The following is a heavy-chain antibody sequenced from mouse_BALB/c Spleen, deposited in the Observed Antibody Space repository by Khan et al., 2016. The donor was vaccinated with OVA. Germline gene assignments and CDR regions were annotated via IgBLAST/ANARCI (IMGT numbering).Heavy chain of an antibody. V-gene: IGHV3-2*02. J-gene: IGHJ4*01. D-gene: IGHD1-3*01. Sequence: EVKLEESGPGLVKPSQSLSLTCTVTGYSITSDYAWNWIRQFPGNKLEWMGYISSSGSTNYNPALKSRITITRDTSKNQFFLQLNSVTTEDTATYYCARKGSRYNYAMDYGGKGTSDTVSS. CDR1: GYSITSDYA. CDR2: ISSSGST. CDR3: ARKGSRYNYAMDY.